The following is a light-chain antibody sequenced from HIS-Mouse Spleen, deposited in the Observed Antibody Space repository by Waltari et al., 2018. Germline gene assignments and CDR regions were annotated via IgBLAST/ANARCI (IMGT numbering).Light chain of an antibody. V-gene: IGLV3-25*03. CDR3: QSADSSGTYSVV. Sequence: SYELTQPPSVSVSSGQTARITCSGDAFPKQHAYWYQQKPGQAPVLMIYKDSERPSGIPERFSGSSSETTVTLTISGVQAEDEADYYCQSADSSGTYSVVFGGGTKLTVL. CDR2: KDS. J-gene: IGLJ2*01. CDR1: AFPKQH.